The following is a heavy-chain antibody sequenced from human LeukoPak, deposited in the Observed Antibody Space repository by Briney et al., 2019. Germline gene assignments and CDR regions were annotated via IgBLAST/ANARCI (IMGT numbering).Heavy chain of an antibody. D-gene: IGHD4-11*01. CDR1: GGTFSSYA. J-gene: IGHJ6*03. CDR2: IIPIFGTA. Sequence: EASVKVSCKASGGTFSSYAISWVRQAPGQGLEWMGGIIPIFGTANYAQKFRGRVTITADESTSTAYMELSSLRSEDTAVYYCASTTGTVTTGPAYYMDIWGKGTTVTVSS. V-gene: IGHV1-69*13. CDR3: ASTTGTVTTGPAYYMDI.